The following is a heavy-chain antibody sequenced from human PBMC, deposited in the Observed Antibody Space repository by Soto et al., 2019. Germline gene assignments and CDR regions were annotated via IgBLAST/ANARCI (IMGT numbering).Heavy chain of an antibody. J-gene: IGHJ3*02. Sequence: ASVKVSCKASGYTFTSYGISWVRQAPGQGLEWMGWISANSGSTNYAQKFQGRVTMTRDTSISTAYMELSRLRSDDTAVYYCAREDGGDAFDIWGQGTMVTVSS. D-gene: IGHD3-3*01. CDR1: GYTFTSYG. CDR2: ISANSGST. V-gene: IGHV1-18*01. CDR3: AREDGGDAFDI.